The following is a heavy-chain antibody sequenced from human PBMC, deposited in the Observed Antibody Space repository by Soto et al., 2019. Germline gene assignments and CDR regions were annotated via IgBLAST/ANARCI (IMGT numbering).Heavy chain of an antibody. Sequence: EVQLVESGGGLVQPGGSLRLSCAASGFTFSDHYMDWVRQAPGKGLEWVARSRNKANSYTTEYAASVKGRFTISRDDSKNSLYLQMNSLKTEDPAVYYCARVRAVDDYWGQGTLVTVSS. J-gene: IGHJ4*02. V-gene: IGHV3-72*01. CDR1: GFTFSDHY. D-gene: IGHD6-19*01. CDR3: ARVRAVDDY. CDR2: SRNKANSYTT.